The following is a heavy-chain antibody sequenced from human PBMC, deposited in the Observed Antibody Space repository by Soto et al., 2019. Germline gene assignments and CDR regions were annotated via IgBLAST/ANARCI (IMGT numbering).Heavy chain of an antibody. CDR1: GFSLTTGVG. CDR2: VYWDDDK. Sequence: ITLEESGPTLVKPTETLTLTCTFSGFSLTTGVGVGWVRQTPGKALEWLALVYWDDDKHYNPSLKTRLTITKDDSKGQGVLTMTKMDPADSATYYCATLTADFWGPGTLVTVS. V-gene: IGHV2-5*02. CDR3: ATLTADF. J-gene: IGHJ4*02.